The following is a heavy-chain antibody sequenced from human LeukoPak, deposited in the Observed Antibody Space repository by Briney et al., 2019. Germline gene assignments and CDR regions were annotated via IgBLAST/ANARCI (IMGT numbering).Heavy chain of an antibody. D-gene: IGHD1-1*01. CDR2: INPNSGGT. V-gene: IGHV1-2*06. CDR1: GYTFTGYY. J-gene: IGHJ6*03. CDR3: ARDPLQDYYYYMDV. Sequence: ASVKVSCKASGYTFTGYYMHWVRQAPGQGLEWMGRINPNSGGTNYAQKFQGGVTMTRDTSISTAYMELSRLRSDDTAVYYCARDPLQDYYYYMDVWGKGTTVTVSS.